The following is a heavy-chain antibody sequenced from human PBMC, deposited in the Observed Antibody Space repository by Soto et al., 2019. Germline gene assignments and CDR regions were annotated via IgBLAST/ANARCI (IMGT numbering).Heavy chain of an antibody. CDR2: IKHDGTEK. Sequence: EVQLVESGGGLVQPGGSLRLSCAASGFTFSNYWMSWVRQAPGQGLEWVANIKHDGTEKYYVDSVKGRFTISRDNAKNSLYLQMNSLRAEDTAVYYCARAHDFWSTYFDSWGQGTLVTVSS. J-gene: IGHJ4*02. V-gene: IGHV3-7*03. CDR1: GFTFSNYW. CDR3: ARAHDFWSTYFDS. D-gene: IGHD3-3*01.